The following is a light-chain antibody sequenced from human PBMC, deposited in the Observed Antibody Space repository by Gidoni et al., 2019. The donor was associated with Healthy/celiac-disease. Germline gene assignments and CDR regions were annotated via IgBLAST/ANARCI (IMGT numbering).Light chain of an antibody. CDR1: SSNIGSNT. CDR2: SNN. V-gene: IGLV1-44*01. J-gene: IGLJ3*02. CDR3: AAWDDSLNGSWV. Sequence: QSVLTQPPSASGTPGKRVTISCSGSSSNIGSNTVNWYQQLPGTAPKLLIYSNNQRPSGVPDRFSGSKSGTSAPLAISGLQSEDEADYYCAAWDDSLNGSWVFGGGTKLTVL.